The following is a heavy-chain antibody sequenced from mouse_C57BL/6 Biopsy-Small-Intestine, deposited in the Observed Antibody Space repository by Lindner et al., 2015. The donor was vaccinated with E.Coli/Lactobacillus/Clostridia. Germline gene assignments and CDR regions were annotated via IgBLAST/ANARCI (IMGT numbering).Heavy chain of an antibody. CDR3: ARRGEDYFAMDY. CDR1: GFTFSDYG. CDR2: ISRGGGTI. V-gene: IGHV5-17*01. J-gene: IGHJ4*01. Sequence: VQLQESGGGLVKPGGSLKLSCAASGFTFSDYGMHWVRQAPEKGLEWIAYISRGGGTIYYADTVKGRFTISRDNAKNTLFLQITSLRSEDTAMYFCARRGEDYFAMDYWGQGTSVTVSA.